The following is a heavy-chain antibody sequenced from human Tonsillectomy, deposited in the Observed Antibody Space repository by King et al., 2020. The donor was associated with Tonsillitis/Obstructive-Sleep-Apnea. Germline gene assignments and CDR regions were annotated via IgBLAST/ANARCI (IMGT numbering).Heavy chain of an antibody. Sequence: VQLQQWGAGLLKPSETLSLTCTVYGGSFSGYYWSWIRQPPGKGLEWIGEINHSGSTNYNPSLKSRVTISVDTSKNQFSLKLSSVTAADTAVYYCVAYYYVDGMDDWGQGTLVTVSS. J-gene: IGHJ6*02. CDR1: GGSFSGYY. CDR2: INHSGST. CDR3: VAYYYVDGMDD. V-gene: IGHV4-34*01.